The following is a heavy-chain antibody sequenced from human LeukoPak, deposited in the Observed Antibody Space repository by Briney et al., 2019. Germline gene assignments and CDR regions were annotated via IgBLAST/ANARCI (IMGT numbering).Heavy chain of an antibody. J-gene: IGHJ4*02. D-gene: IGHD3-22*01. V-gene: IGHV4-30-4*08. CDR1: GGSISSGDYY. Sequence: SQTLSLTCTVSGGSISSGDYYWSWIRQPPGKGLEWIGYIYYSGSTYYNPSLKSRVTISVDTSKNQFSLKLSSVTAADTAVYYCARTEVMDSSGYYCGSFDYWGQGTLVTVSS. CDR3: ARTEVMDSSGYYCGSFDY. CDR2: IYYSGST.